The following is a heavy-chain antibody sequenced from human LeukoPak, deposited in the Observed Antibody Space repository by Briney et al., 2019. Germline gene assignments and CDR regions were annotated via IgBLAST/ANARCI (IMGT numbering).Heavy chain of an antibody. J-gene: IGHJ4*02. CDR1: GGSISSYY. Sequence: SETLSLTCTVSGGSISSYYWSWIRQPPGKGLEWIGYIYYSGSTNYNPSLKSRVTISVDTSKNQFSLKLSSVTAADTAVYYCAITIPGIAAAGRRGLNDYWGQGTLVTVSS. D-gene: IGHD6-13*01. V-gene: IGHV4-59*12. CDR2: IYYSGST. CDR3: AITIPGIAAAGRRGLNDY.